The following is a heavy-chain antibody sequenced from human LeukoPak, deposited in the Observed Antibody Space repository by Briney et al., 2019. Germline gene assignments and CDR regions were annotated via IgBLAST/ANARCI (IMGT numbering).Heavy chain of an antibody. CDR3: ARVILTGYDFWSGYFDY. CDR1: GFTFSSYW. CDR2: IKQDGSEK. D-gene: IGHD3-3*01. Sequence: GGSLRLSCAASGFTFSSYWMSWVRQAPGKGLEWVANIKQDGSEKYYVDSVKGRFTISRDNAKNSLYLQMNGLRAEDTAVYYCARVILTGYDFWSGYFDYWGQGTLVTVSS. J-gene: IGHJ4*02. V-gene: IGHV3-7*01.